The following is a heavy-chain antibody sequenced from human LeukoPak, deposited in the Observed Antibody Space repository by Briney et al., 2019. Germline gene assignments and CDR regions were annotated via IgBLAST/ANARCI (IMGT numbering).Heavy chain of an antibody. CDR3: ARWYRGGGSCYSYYYGMDV. D-gene: IGHD2-15*01. J-gene: IGHJ6*02. Sequence: ASVKVSCKASGYTFTSYGISRVRQAPGQGLERMGWISAYNGNTKYVQKLQGRVTMTTDSSTSTAYMELRSLTSDDTAVYYCARWYRGGGSCYSYYYGMDVWGQGTTVTVSS. V-gene: IGHV1-18*01. CDR1: GYTFTSYG. CDR2: ISAYNGNT.